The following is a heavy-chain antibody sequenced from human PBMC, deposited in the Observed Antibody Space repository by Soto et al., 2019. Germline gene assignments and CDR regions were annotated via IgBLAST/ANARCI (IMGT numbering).Heavy chain of an antibody. Sequence: QVQLVESGGGVVQPGRSLRLSCAASGFTFSSYGMHWVRQAPGKGLEWVAVMWYDGSNKYYADSVKGRFTISRDNSKNTLYLQMNSLRAEDTAVYYCAREEDGYWYFDLWGRGTLVTVSS. J-gene: IGHJ2*01. CDR2: MWYDGSNK. CDR3: AREEDGYWYFDL. V-gene: IGHV3-33*01. CDR1: GFTFSSYG.